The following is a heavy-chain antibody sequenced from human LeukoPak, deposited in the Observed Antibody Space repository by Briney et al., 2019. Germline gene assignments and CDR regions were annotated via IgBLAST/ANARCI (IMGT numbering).Heavy chain of an antibody. V-gene: IGHV3-15*01. Sequence: GGSLRLSCAASGFTFSNAWMSWDRQAPAQGLDWVSLIKSKTDGGTTDYAAPVKGRFTISRDDSKNTLYLQMNSLKTEDTAVYYCTSHTLSWSRGYWGQGTLVTVSS. CDR3: TSHTLSWSRGY. J-gene: IGHJ4*02. CDR1: GFTFSNAW. D-gene: IGHD6-13*01. CDR2: IKSKTDGGTT.